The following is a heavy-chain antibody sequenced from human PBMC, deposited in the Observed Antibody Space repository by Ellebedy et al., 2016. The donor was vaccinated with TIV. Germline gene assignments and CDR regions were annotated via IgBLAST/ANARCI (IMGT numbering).Heavy chain of an antibody. V-gene: IGHV1-46*01. Sequence: AASVKVSCKASGFTFTSYYIHWVRQAPGQGLERMGRVNPGGGRTKFAPNFQGRLTMTRDTSTSEVYMEVRSLRSDDTAVYYCAREGASAGADYFDYWGQGTLVIVSS. CDR1: GFTFTSYY. CDR3: AREGASAGADYFDY. J-gene: IGHJ4*02. D-gene: IGHD1-26*01. CDR2: VNPGGGRT.